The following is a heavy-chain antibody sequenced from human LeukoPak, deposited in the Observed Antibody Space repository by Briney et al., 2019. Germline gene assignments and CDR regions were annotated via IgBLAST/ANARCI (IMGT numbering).Heavy chain of an antibody. V-gene: IGHV1-18*01. CDR1: GYTFTNYA. J-gene: IGHJ4*02. D-gene: IGHD5-12*01. CDR2: TSAYNGNT. CDR3: ARDLPADTGYETHDY. Sequence: GASVKVSCKTSGYTFTNYAIRWVQQAPGQGLEWVGWTSAYNGNTDYAQKFQGRVTMTTDSSTSTAYMELRSLRSDDTAVYYCARDLPADTGYETHDYWGQGTLVTVSS.